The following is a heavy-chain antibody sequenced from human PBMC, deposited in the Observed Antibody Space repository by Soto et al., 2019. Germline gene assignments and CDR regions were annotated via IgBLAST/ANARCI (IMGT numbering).Heavy chain of an antibody. V-gene: IGHV3-33*01. Sequence: QMQLVESGGDVVQPGRSLRLSCAASGFSFNIYGMHWVRQAPDKGLEWVALIWSDGSKEYYAESVRGRFTISRDNSINTLYLQMNSLRAEDTAVYYCARGPYFSWNLDVWGRGTLVTVSS. CDR3: ARGPYFSWNLDV. CDR1: GFSFNIYG. J-gene: IGHJ2*01. CDR2: IWSDGSKE. D-gene: IGHD3-9*01.